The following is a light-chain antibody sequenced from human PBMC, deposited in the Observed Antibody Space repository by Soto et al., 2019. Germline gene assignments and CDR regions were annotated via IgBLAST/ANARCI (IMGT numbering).Light chain of an antibody. CDR1: QGISTY. V-gene: IGKV1-39*01. J-gene: IGKJ3*01. Sequence: DIKMTQSPSSLSASVGDRVTITCRASQGISTYLNWYQQKPGKAPKLLIYAASSLQSGVPSRFSGSGSETDFTLTISSLQPEDFATYYCQQSFSTLFTFGPGTKVDIK. CDR2: AAS. CDR3: QQSFSTLFT.